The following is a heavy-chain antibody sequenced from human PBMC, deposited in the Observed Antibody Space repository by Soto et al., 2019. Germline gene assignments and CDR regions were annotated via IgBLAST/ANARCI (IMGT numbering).Heavy chain of an antibody. CDR1: GGSVSSGSYY. D-gene: IGHD3-16*01. J-gene: IGHJ6*02. Sequence: SETLSLTCTVSGGSVSSGSYYWSWIRQPPGKGLEWIGYIYYSGSTNYNPSLKSRVTISVDTSKNQFSLKLSSVTAADTAVYYCAKRGITTTRYGMDVWGQGTTVNVSS. CDR2: IYYSGST. V-gene: IGHV4-61*01. CDR3: AKRGITTTRYGMDV.